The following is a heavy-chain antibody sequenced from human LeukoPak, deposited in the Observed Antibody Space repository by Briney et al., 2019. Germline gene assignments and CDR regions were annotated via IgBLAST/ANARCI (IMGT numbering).Heavy chain of an antibody. CDR3: ARNEYCSSTSCERAFDH. J-gene: IGHJ4*02. V-gene: IGHV4-39*01. CDR1: GDSISSSYYY. Sequence: PSESLSLTCTVSGDSISSSYYYWGWIRQPPGKGLEWSRGLYYSGHTYSNPSLKRRVTISVDMSKNQFFLKISSVSAADTAAYYCARNEYCSSTSCERAFDHGGQGTLVTVYS. D-gene: IGHD2-2*01. CDR2: LYYSGHT.